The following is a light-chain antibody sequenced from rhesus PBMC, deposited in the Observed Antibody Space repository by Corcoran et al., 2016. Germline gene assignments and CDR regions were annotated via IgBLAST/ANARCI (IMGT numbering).Light chain of an antibody. Sequence: EVVMTQSPATLSLSPGERATLSCRASQSVRNSVAWYLQKPEEAPRLLIHGSYSRATGIPDRVIGSGSGTDCTLTISSLEPEDFSIYYCQQFNNWYSFGQGTKVEIE. CDR2: GSY. CDR1: QSVRNS. CDR3: QQFNNWYS. V-gene: IGKV3S9*01. J-gene: IGKJ2*01.